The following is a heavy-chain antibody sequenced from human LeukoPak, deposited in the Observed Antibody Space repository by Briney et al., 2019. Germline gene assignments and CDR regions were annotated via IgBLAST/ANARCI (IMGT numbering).Heavy chain of an antibody. V-gene: IGHV5-51*01. J-gene: IGHJ3*02. CDR1: GYDFTTYW. CDR3: ARDGPVPATADAFVI. D-gene: IGHD2-2*01. CDR2: IYPGDSDT. Sequence: GESLQISRKGSGYDFTTYWIGWVRQMPGQGLEWMGIIYPGDSDTRNSPSFQGQVTISADKSISTVYLQWSSLKASDTAMYYCARDGPVPATADAFVIWGQGTMVTVSS.